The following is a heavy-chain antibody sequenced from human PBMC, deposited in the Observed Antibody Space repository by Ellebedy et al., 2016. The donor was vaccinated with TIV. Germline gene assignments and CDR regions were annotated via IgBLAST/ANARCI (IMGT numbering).Heavy chain of an antibody. CDR3: AKGGGCTFDSCYHPDV. CDR1: GFSISSYN. CDR2: ISSGGSTE. D-gene: IGHD3-16*01. V-gene: IGHV3-48*02. J-gene: IGHJ2*01. Sequence: GESLKIPXEASGFSISSYNMNWVRQAPGKGMEWVSFISSGGSTEYYAPSVKGRFTISRDKDKNSLHLQMDSLRDEDTAVYFCAKGGGCTFDSCYHPDVWGRGTQVTVSS.